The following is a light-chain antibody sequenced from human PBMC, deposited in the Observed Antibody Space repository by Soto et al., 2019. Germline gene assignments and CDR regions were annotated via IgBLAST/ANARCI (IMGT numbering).Light chain of an antibody. V-gene: IGLV2-14*01. CDR3: SSYTSSSTLDV. Sequence: QSVLTQPASVSGSPGQSITISCTGTSSDVGGYNYVSWHQQHPGKAPKLMIYEVSNRPSGVSNRFSGSKSGNTASLTISGLQAEDEADYYCSSYTSSSTLDVFGTGTKVTVL. CDR1: SSDVGGYNY. CDR2: EVS. J-gene: IGLJ1*01.